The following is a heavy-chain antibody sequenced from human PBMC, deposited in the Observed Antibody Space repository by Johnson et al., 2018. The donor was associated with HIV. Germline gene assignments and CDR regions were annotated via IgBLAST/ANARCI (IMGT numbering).Heavy chain of an antibody. D-gene: IGHD3-9*01. CDR1: GFTFSSYW. V-gene: IGHV3-74*02. CDR2: INSDGSST. CDR3: ARAPSRLRYFDWSEDAFDI. Sequence: VQLVESGGGLVQPGGSLRLSCAASGFTFSSYWMHWVRQAPGKGLVWVSRINSDGSSTSYADSVKGRFTISSDNSKNTLYLQMNSLRAEDTAVYYCARAPSRLRYFDWSEDAFDIWGQGTMVTVSS. J-gene: IGHJ3*02.